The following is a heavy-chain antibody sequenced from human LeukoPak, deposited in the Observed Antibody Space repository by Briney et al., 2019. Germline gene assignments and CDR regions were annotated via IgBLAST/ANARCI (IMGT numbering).Heavy chain of an antibody. D-gene: IGHD3-10*01. CDR2: TSSSSSYI. V-gene: IGHV3-21*01. CDR3: ARSRITMVRGTPSHYYYYYGMDV. Sequence: GGSLRLSCAASGFTFSSYSMNWVRQAPGKGLEWVSSTSSSSSYIYYADSVKGRFTISRDNAKNSLYLQMNSLRAEDTAVYYCARSRITMVRGTPSHYYYYYGMDVWGKGTTVTVSS. J-gene: IGHJ6*04. CDR1: GFTFSSYS.